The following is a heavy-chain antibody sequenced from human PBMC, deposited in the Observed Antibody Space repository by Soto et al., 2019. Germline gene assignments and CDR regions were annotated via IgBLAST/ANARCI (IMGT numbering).Heavy chain of an antibody. CDR3: ARGWCSSTSCFPI. Sequence: SETLSLTYAVYGGSFSGYYWSWIRQPPGKGLEWIGEINHSGSTNHNPSLKSRVTISVDTSKNQFSLKLSSVTAADTAVYYCARGWCSSTSCFPIWGQGTMVTVSS. V-gene: IGHV4-34*01. D-gene: IGHD2-2*01. CDR2: INHSGST. CDR1: GGSFSGYY. J-gene: IGHJ3*02.